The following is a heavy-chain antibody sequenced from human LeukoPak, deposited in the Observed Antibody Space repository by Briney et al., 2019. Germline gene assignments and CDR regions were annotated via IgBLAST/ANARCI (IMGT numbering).Heavy chain of an antibody. CDR2: ISYDGSNK. J-gene: IGHJ3*02. V-gene: IGHV3-30*01. CDR3: ARDHYYDSSGYYYRGAFDI. D-gene: IGHD3-22*01. CDR1: GFTFSSYA. Sequence: PGRSLRLSCAASGFTFSSYAMHWVRQAPGKGLEWVAVISYDGSNKYYADSVKGRFTISRDNSKNTLYLQMNSLRAEDTAVYYCARDHYYDSSGYYYRGAFDIWGQGTMVTVSS.